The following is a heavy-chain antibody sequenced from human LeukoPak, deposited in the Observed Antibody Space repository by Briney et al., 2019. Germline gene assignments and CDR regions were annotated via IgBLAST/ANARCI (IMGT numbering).Heavy chain of an antibody. CDR2: IYYSGST. Sequence: PSETLSLTCTVSGGSISSYYWSWIRQPPGKGLEWIGYIYYSGSTNYNPSLKSRVTISVDTSKNQFSLKLSSVTAADTAVYYCARAHRAVAGYFDYWGQGTLVTVSS. CDR3: ARAHRAVAGYFDY. V-gene: IGHV4-59*01. CDR1: GGSISSYY. J-gene: IGHJ4*02. D-gene: IGHD6-19*01.